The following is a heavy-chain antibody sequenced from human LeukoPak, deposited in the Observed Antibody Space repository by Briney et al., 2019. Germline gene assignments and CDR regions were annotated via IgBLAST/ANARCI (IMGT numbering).Heavy chain of an antibody. CDR1: GGSFSGYY. CDR2: INHSGSA. CDR3: ASISSGYILDY. D-gene: IGHD5-12*01. Sequence: SETLSLTCAVYGGSFSGYYWSWLRQPPGKGLEWIGEINHSGSANYNPSLKSRVTISVDTSKNQFSLKLSSVTAADTAVYYCASISSGYILDYWGQGTLVTVSS. J-gene: IGHJ4*02. V-gene: IGHV4-34*01.